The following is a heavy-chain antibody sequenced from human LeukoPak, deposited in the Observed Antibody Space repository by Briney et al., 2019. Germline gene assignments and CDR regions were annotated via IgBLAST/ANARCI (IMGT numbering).Heavy chain of an antibody. CDR1: GVTLSTYT. Sequence: PGGSLRLSCAASGVTLSTYTMSWARQAPGKGLEWVSGISSSGSGDNTYYADSVKGRFTISRDSSKNTLFLHMNTLSAEDRAIYYCAIDRTVGASYLYFDLWGRGTLVTVSS. CDR3: AIDRTVGASYLYFDL. CDR2: ISSSGSGDNT. V-gene: IGHV3-23*01. D-gene: IGHD1-26*01. J-gene: IGHJ2*01.